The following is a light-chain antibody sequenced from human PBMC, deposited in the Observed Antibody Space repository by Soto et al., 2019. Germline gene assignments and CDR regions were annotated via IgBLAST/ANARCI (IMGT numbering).Light chain of an antibody. Sequence: QSVLTQPASVSGSPGQSITISCTGTSSDVGGYNYVSWYQQHPGKAPKLMIYEVTNRPSGVSNRFSGSKSGNTASLTISGLQAEDEADYYCSSYTTSSNLPHVFGSGTKLNVL. CDR2: EVT. CDR1: SSDVGGYNY. V-gene: IGLV2-14*01. J-gene: IGLJ1*01. CDR3: SSYTTSSNLPHV.